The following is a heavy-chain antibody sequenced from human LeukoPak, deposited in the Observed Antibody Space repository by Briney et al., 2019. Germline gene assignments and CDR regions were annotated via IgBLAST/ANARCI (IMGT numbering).Heavy chain of an antibody. CDR2: INTSGGST. V-gene: IGHV1-46*01. Sequence: PAGKVSCKASGYTFTSYYMHWVRQAPGQGLEWMGIINTSGGSTSYAQKFQGRVTMTRDTSTSTVYMELSSLRSEDTAVYYCARDRVLGMAFDYWGQGTLVTVSS. D-gene: IGHD5-24*01. CDR3: ARDRVLGMAFDY. CDR1: GYTFTSYY. J-gene: IGHJ4*02.